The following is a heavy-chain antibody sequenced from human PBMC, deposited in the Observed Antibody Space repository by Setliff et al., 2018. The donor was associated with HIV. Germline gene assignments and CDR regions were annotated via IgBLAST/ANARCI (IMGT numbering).Heavy chain of an antibody. J-gene: IGHJ6*03. Sequence: GASVKVSCKASGYTFTNYYMHWVRQAPGQGLEWMGWINPNSGGTNYAQKFQGRVTMTRDTSISTAYMELSRLRSDDTAVYYCAREGYSSSSAYYYYMDVWGTGTTVTVSS. CDR3: AREGYSSSSAYYYYMDV. D-gene: IGHD6-6*01. CDR2: INPNSGGT. V-gene: IGHV1-2*02. CDR1: GYTFTNYY.